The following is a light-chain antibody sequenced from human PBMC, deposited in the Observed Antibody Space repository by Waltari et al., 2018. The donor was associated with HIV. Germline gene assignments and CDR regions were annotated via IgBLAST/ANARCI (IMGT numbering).Light chain of an antibody. J-gene: IGLJ3*02. CDR1: SSNLGSNF. CDR3: AAWDDSLSGWV. Sequence: QSVLTQPPSASGTPGQRVTIPCSGSSSNLGSNFLYWYQQLPGTAPKLVIYRNNQRPSGVPDRVAGPKSGTSASLAISGVRSEDEADYYCAAWDDSLSGWVFGGGTKLTVL. CDR2: RNN. V-gene: IGLV1-47*01.